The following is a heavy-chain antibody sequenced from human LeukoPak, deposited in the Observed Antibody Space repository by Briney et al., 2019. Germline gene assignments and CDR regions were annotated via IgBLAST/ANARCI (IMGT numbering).Heavy chain of an antibody. J-gene: IGHJ4*02. CDR2: VQYSGST. D-gene: IGHD6-13*01. CDR3: ARGLMMAVAGRGEFHY. Sequence: SETLSLTCTVSGASVSRYFSYWVRQSPGKGLEWIGYVQYSGSTNYNPSLKSRVTISVDTSKNQFSLKLSSVTAADTAVYYCARGLMMAVAGRGEFHYWGQGTLVTVSS. CDR1: GASVSRYF. V-gene: IGHV4-59*02.